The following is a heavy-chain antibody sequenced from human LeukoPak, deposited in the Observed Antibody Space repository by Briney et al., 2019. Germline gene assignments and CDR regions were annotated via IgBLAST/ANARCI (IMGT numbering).Heavy chain of an antibody. CDR3: ARQQDYSDSSGYYTPFDY. V-gene: IGHV4-39*01. CDR2: IYYSGST. J-gene: IGHJ4*02. Sequence: SETLSLTCTVSDGSISSSSYYWRWIRQPPGKGLEWIGSIYYSGSTYNNPSLKSRVTISVDTSKNQFSLKLSSVTAADTAVYYCARQQDYSDSSGYYTPFDYWGQGTLVTVSS. CDR1: DGSISSSSYY. D-gene: IGHD3-22*01.